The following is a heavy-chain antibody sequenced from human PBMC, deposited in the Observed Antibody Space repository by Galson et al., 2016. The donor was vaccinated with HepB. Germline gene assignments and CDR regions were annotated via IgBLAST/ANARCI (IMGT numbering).Heavy chain of an antibody. CDR1: GFTFSNYP. J-gene: IGHJ3*02. D-gene: IGHD1-20*01. Sequence: SLRLSCAASGFTFSNYPMHWVRQAPGKGLEWVAVISHDGSNRHYADSVKGRFTFSRDNSKSTLYLQMNSLRAEDTAVYYCARADNSDAFDIWGQGTMVTVSS. CDR3: ARADNSDAFDI. V-gene: IGHV3-30*04. CDR2: ISHDGSNR.